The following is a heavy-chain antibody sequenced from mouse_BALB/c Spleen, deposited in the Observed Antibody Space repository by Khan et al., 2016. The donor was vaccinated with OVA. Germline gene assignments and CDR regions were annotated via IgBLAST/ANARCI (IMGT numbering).Heavy chain of an antibody. Sequence: QVQLKESGPGLVAPSQTLSITCTVSGFSLTSYGVHWVRQPPGKGLEWLGIIWAGGSTTYNSALMSRLSISKDNSKSQVFLKMNILQTDDTAMYYCARDTTATPYWGQGTLVTVSA. D-gene: IGHD1-2*01. CDR3: ARDTTATPY. CDR2: IWAGGST. CDR1: GFSLTSYG. J-gene: IGHJ3*01. V-gene: IGHV2-9*02.